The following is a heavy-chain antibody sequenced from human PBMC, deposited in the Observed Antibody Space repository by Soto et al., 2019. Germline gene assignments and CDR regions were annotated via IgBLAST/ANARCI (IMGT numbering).Heavy chain of an antibody. D-gene: IGHD3-22*01. CDR2: ISGSGGST. CDR1: GFTFSSYA. V-gene: IGHV3-23*01. J-gene: IGHJ3*02. Sequence: PGGSLRLSCAASGFTFSSYAMSGVRQAPGKGLEWVSAISGSGGSTYYADSVKGRFTISRDNSKNTLYLQMNSLRAEDTAVYYCAKDRWYYYDSSGYYGDAFDIWGQGTMVTVSS. CDR3: AKDRWYYYDSSGYYGDAFDI.